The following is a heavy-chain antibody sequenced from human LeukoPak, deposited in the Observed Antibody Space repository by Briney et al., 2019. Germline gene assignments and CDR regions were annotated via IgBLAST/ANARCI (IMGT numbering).Heavy chain of an antibody. J-gene: IGHJ4*02. CDR1: GFTFSVYS. CDR3: VTARGPYYFDH. CDR2: ISYDGSNK. V-gene: IGHV3-30*03. Sequence: GGSLRLSCAASGFTFSVYSMTWVRQAPGKGLEWVAVISYDGSNKYYADSVKGRFTISRDNSKNTLYLQMNSLRAEDTAVYYCVTARGPYYFDHWGQGTLVTVSS. D-gene: IGHD3-10*01.